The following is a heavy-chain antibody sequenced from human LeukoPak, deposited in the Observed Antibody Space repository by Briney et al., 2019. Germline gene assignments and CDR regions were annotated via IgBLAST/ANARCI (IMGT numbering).Heavy chain of an antibody. CDR2: INHSGST. CDR3: ARGLRYYDILTGYYTYYFDY. V-gene: IGHV4-34*01. CDR1: GGSFSGYY. J-gene: IGHJ4*02. D-gene: IGHD3-9*01. Sequence: SETLSLTCAVYGGSFSGYYWSWIRQPPGKGLEWIGEINHSGSTNYNPSLKSRVTISVDTSKNQFSLKLSSVTAADTAVYYCARGLRYYDILTGYYTYYFDYWGPGTLVTVSS.